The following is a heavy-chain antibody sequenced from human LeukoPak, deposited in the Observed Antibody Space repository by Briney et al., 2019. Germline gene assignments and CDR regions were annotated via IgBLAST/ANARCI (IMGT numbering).Heavy chain of an antibody. J-gene: IGHJ5*02. CDR2: MNPKSGGT. CDR1: VYTFSNSY. V-gene: IGHV1-2*02. Sequence: ASVNVSCKASVYTFSNSYIHWVRQAPGQGLEWMGSMNPKSGGTKYAQKFQGRVSMTRDTSISTAYMELASLTSDDTAVYYCARAGGRSWFDPWGQGTLVTDSS. CDR3: ARAGGRSWFDP. D-gene: IGHD1-26*01.